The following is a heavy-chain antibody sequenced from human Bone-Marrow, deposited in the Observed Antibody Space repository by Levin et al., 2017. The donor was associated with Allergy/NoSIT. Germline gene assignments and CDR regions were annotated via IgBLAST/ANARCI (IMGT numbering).Heavy chain of an antibody. CDR1: GFTFSSYR. Sequence: ASVKVSCAASGFTFSSYRMNWVRQAPGKGLEWVSFISSSSGYIYYADSVKGRFTISRDNAKSSLYLQMNSLTAEDSAVYYCARITVWGTVSPERRDSWGQGVLVTVSS. V-gene: IGHV3-21*01. D-gene: IGHD3-16*01. CDR3: ARITVWGTVSPERRDS. J-gene: IGHJ4*02. CDR2: ISSSSGYI.